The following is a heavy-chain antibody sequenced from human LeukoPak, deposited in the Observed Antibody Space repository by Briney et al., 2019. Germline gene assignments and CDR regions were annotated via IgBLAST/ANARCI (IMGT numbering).Heavy chain of an antibody. CDR3: ARDQSGYSTTWSGGMDV. CDR2: IISIFGTA. J-gene: IGHJ6*02. CDR1: GGTFSSYA. Sequence: SVKVSCKASGGTFSSYAISWVRQAPGQGLEWMGGIISIFGTANYAQKFQGRVTITADESTSTAYMELSSLRSEDTAVYYCARDQSGYSTTWSGGMDVWGQGTTVTVSS. V-gene: IGHV1-69*13. D-gene: IGHD5-18*01.